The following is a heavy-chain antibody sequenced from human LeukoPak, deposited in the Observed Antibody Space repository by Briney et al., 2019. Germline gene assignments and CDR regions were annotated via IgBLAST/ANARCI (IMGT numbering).Heavy chain of an antibody. D-gene: IGHD4-17*01. V-gene: IGHV4-59*01. Sequence: SETLSLTCTVSGGSISSYYWNWIRQPPGKGLEWIGYISYSGTPYYNPSLKSRVTISVDPSKNQLSLSLSSVTAADTAVYYCARVFDDYGDNFLDYWGQGTLVTVSS. CDR1: GGSISSYY. J-gene: IGHJ4*02. CDR3: ARVFDDYGDNFLDY. CDR2: ISYSGTP.